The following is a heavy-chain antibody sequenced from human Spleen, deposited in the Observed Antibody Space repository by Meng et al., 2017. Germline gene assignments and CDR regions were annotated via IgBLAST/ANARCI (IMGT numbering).Heavy chain of an antibody. CDR2: TYYSGST. CDR1: GGSISSYY. CDR3: ARVGQYYDILSGYSFQYFQH. V-gene: IGHV4-59*01. D-gene: IGHD3-9*01. J-gene: IGHJ1*01. Sequence: SETLSLTCTVSGGSISSYYWSWIRQPPGKGLEWIGYTYYSGSTNYNPSLKSRVTISVDTSKNQFSLKLSSVTAADTAVYYCARVGQYYDILSGYSFQYFQHWGQGTLVTVSS.